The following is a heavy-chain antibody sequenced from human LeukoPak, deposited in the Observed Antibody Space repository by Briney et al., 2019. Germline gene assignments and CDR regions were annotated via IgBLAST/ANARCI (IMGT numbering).Heavy chain of an antibody. CDR3: ARPQRNYYGSGAYNWFDP. J-gene: IGHJ5*02. D-gene: IGHD3-10*01. Sequence: SETLSLTCTVSGGSISSGSYYWGWLRQPPGKGLEWIGSIYYSGSTYYNPSLKSRVTISVDTSKNQFSLKLSSVTAADTAVYYCARPQRNYYGSGAYNWFDPWGQGTLVTVSS. V-gene: IGHV4-39*01. CDR1: GGSISSGSYY. CDR2: IYYSGST.